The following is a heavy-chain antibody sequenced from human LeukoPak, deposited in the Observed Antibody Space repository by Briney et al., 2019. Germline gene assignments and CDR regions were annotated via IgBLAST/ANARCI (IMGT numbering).Heavy chain of an antibody. CDR2: IYSDGNT. V-gene: IGHV3-53*01. Sequence: PGRSLRLSCAASGFTVSNNRLSWVRQAPGMGLEWVSTIYSDGNTYYPDSVKGGFTISRDGSKNTLYLQLNSLRTEDTAIYYCVREREGSNSEHWGQGTLVTVSS. J-gene: IGHJ1*01. CDR1: GFTVSNNR. CDR3: VREREGSNSEH. D-gene: IGHD1-26*01.